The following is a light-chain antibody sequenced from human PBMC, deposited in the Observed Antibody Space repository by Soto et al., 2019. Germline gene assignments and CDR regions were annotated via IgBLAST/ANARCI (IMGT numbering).Light chain of an antibody. J-gene: IGKJ1*01. Sequence: DIVLTQSPGTLSLSPGERATLSCRASQTVSSSSIAWYQQKPGQAPRLLIFGASTRAAGFPDRFSGSGSGTDFTLTISRLEPEDFAVYYCQQYGSSPRTFGQGTKVDSK. CDR1: QTVSSSS. CDR2: GAS. V-gene: IGKV3-20*01. CDR3: QQYGSSPRT.